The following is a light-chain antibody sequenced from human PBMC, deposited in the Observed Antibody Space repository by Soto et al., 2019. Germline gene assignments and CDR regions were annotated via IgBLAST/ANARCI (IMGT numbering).Light chain of an antibody. V-gene: IGKV4-1*01. CDR2: WAS. CDR1: QNVLYSSNNKNY. Sequence: DIVMTQSPDSLAVSLGERATINCKSSQNVLYSSNNKNYLAWYQQKPGQPPKLLIYWASTRESGVPDRFTGSGSGTDFTLTISSLQAEDVAVYYCQQYYGDPRTFGQGTKVEIK. J-gene: IGKJ1*01. CDR3: QQYYGDPRT.